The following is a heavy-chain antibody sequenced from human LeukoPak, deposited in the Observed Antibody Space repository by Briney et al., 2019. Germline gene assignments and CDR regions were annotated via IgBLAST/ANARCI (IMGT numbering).Heavy chain of an antibody. Sequence: GGSLRLSCTASGFSLSGYWMSWVRQAPGKGPEWLANIKEDGSRRYHSESVRGRFTISRDNSENSLYLQMNSLRAEDTAVYYCATHWRGRWGQGTLVTVSS. CDR2: IKEDGSRR. V-gene: IGHV3-7*03. CDR3: ATHWRGR. J-gene: IGHJ4*02. CDR1: GFSLSGYW. D-gene: IGHD1-1*01.